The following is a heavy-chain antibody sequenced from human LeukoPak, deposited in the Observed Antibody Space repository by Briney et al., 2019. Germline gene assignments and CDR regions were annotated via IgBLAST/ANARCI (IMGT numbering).Heavy chain of an antibody. CDR2: IYYSGST. V-gene: IGHV4-59*08. J-gene: IGHJ2*01. CDR3: ARHNFGENYDFWSGPYWYFDL. Sequence: SETLSLTCTVSGGSISSYYWSWIRQPPGKGLEWIGYIYYSGSTNYNPSLKRRVTISVDTSKNQFSLKLSSVTAADTAVYYCARHNFGENYDFWSGPYWYFDLWGRGTLVTVSS. D-gene: IGHD3-3*01. CDR1: GGSISSYY.